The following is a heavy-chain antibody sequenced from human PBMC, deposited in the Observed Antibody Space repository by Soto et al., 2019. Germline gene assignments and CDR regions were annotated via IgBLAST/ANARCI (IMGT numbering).Heavy chain of an antibody. CDR2: INQEGSEK. CDR3: ARGGQHFRNPLWDNYYYGMDV. V-gene: IGHV3-7*05. J-gene: IGHJ6*02. CDR1: RFSFGNYL. D-gene: IGHD3-16*01. Sequence: GGSLRRSCTAARFSFGNYLMSWVCKATRKGVGCVANINQEGSEKDYVDSVKGRFTISRDYAKNSLFLQMNSLRAEDTAVYYCARGGQHFRNPLWDNYYYGMDVWGQGT.